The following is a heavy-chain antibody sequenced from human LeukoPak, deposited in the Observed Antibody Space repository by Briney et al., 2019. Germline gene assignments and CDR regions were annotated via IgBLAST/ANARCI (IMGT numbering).Heavy chain of an antibody. CDR2: INPSGGST. J-gene: IGHJ4*02. CDR3: VRDGGSSGYYKPYMEYYFDY. Sequence: ASVKVSCKASGYTFTSYYMHWVRQAPGQGLEWMGIINPSGGSTSYAQKFQGRVTMTRDTSTSTVYMELSSLRSEDTAVYYCVRDGGSSGYYKPYMEYYFDYWGQGTLVTVSS. V-gene: IGHV1-46*01. D-gene: IGHD3-22*01. CDR1: GYTFTSYY.